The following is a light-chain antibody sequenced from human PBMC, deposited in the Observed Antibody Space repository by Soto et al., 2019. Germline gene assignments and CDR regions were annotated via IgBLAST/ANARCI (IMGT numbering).Light chain of an antibody. V-gene: IGLV1-44*01. J-gene: IGLJ3*02. CDR1: SSDIRSNS. CDR3: ATWSDSLKGWV. CDR2: AND. Sequence: QSVLTQPPSASRTPGQRVTIPCSGSSSDIRSNSVNWYQQLPGAAPRLLIYANDHRPSGVPDRFSASKSGTSASLAISGVRSEDEAFYYCATWSDSLKGWVFGGGTKVTVL.